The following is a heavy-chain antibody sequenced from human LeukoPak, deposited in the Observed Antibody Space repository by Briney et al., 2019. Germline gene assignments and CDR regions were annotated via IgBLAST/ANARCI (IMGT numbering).Heavy chain of an antibody. D-gene: IGHD3-16*01. CDR1: GFTFSSYG. Sequence: PRGSLRLSCAASGFTFSSYGMHWVRQAPGKGLEWVAVIRYDGSNKYYADSVKGRFTISRDNSKNTLYLQMNSLRAEDTAVYYCARDPRVWGSYVLYYFDYWGQGTLVTVSS. J-gene: IGHJ4*02. CDR3: ARDPRVWGSYVLYYFDY. V-gene: IGHV3-33*01. CDR2: IRYDGSNK.